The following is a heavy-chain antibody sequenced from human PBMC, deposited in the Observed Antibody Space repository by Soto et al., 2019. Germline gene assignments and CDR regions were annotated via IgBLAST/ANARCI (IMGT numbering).Heavy chain of an antibody. CDR3: ASLAYCGGDCYGPGDY. D-gene: IGHD2-21*02. V-gene: IGHV5-51*01. CDR1: GYSFTSYW. CDR2: IYPGDSDT. J-gene: IGHJ4*02. Sequence: GSLKISCKGSGYSFTSYWIGWVRQMPGKGLEWMGIIYPGDSDTRYSPSFQGQVTISADKSISTAYLQWSSLKASDTAMYYCASLAYCGGDCYGPGDYWGQGTLVTVSS.